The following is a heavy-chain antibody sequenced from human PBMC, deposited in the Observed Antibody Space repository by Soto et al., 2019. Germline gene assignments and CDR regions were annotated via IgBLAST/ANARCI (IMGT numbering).Heavy chain of an antibody. CDR1: GFTFSSYC. J-gene: IGHJ6*01. CDR2: IKQDGSEK. CDR3: AQDPHIVLVPASLRSYYYYYGLGV. V-gene: IGHV3-7*01. Sequence: EVQLVESGGGLVQPGGSLRLSCAASGFTFSSYCMSWVRQAPGKGLEYVANIKQDGSEKYYVDSVKGRFTISRDNAKNSRYQEMNCMIAEDMAVYYCAQDPHIVLVPASLRSYYYYYGLGVWGQGARVPGSS. D-gene: IGHD2-2*01.